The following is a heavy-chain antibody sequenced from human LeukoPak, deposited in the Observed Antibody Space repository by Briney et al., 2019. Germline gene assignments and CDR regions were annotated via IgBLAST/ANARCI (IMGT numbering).Heavy chain of an antibody. CDR1: GFTFSDYC. J-gene: IGHJ4*02. Sequence: GGSLRLSWPVSGFTFSDYCINWVRQAPGKGLEWVSSTNPASTSTYYAGAVKGGFIISRDNATNSLFLRMNSLRAEDTALYYYVRLRRSSVRSGYYYYYNDWGQGILVTVSS. CDR3: VRLRRSSVRSGYYYYYND. D-gene: IGHD3-22*01. V-gene: IGHV3-21*01. CDR2: TNPASTST.